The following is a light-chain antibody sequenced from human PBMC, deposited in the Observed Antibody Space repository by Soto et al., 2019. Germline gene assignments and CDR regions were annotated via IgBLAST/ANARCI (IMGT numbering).Light chain of an antibody. Sequence: QSVLTQPPSASGTPGQRVTISCSGSSSNIGSNAVSWYQHLPGTAPKLLIYNNNQRPSGVPDRFSGSKSGTSASLAISGLQSEDEADCYCAAWDDSLNGWVFGGGTKLTVL. CDR3: AAWDDSLNGWV. CDR2: NNN. J-gene: IGLJ3*02. CDR1: SSNIGSNA. V-gene: IGLV1-44*01.